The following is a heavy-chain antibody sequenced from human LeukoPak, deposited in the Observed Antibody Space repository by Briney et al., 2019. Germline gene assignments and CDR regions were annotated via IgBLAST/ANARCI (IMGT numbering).Heavy chain of an antibody. CDR3: AKVPTTNWEYYYYGMDV. CDR2: ISYDGSNK. J-gene: IGHJ6*02. Sequence: GGSLRLSCAASGCTFSSYGMHWVRQAPGKGLEWVAVISYDGSNKYYADSVKGRFTISRDNSKNTLYLQVNSLRAEDTAVYYCAKVPTTNWEYYYYGMDVWGQGTTVTVSS. CDR1: GCTFSSYG. D-gene: IGHD7-27*01. V-gene: IGHV3-30*18.